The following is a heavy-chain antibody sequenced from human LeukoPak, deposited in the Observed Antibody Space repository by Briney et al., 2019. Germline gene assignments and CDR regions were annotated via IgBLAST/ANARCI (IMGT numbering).Heavy chain of an antibody. D-gene: IGHD6-19*01. CDR3: ARGYLDSSGWYYFDY. V-gene: IGHV5-51*01. J-gene: IGHJ4*02. CDR2: IYPGDSDT. Sequence: GESLKISCKGSGYSFTTYWIGWVRQMPGKGLEWMGIIYPGDSDTRYSPSFQGQVTISVDKSISAAYLQWTSLKASDTAMYYCARGYLDSSGWYYFDYWGQGTLVTVSS. CDR1: GYSFTTYW.